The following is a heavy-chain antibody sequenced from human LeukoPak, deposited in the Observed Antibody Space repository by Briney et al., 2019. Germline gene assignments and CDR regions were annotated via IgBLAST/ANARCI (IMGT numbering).Heavy chain of an antibody. Sequence: SETLSLTCTVSGGSITSSAFYWAWIRQPPGKGLEWMGSVYYSGSTHYNPSLKSRVTISVDTSKNQFSLKLSSVTAADTAVYYCVRERGGLNPGSMVRGPFDYWGQGTLVTVSS. J-gene: IGHJ4*02. D-gene: IGHD3-10*01. CDR2: VYYSGST. CDR1: GGSITSSAFY. V-gene: IGHV4-39*07. CDR3: VRERGGLNPGSMVRGPFDY.